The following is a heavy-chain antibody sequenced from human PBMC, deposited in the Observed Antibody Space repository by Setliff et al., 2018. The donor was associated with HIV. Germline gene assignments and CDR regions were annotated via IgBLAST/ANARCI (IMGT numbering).Heavy chain of an antibody. J-gene: IGHJ3*02. Sequence: SETLSLTCDVSGYSISSGYYWGWIRQPPGKGLEWIANIYHDGNTHYNPSVKSRVTISVDTSKNQFSLQLSSVTAADTAVYYCARVQWDLLYVPDAFDIWGQGIMVTVSS. CDR1: GYSISSGYY. CDR2: IYHDGNT. D-gene: IGHD1-26*01. V-gene: IGHV4-38-2*01. CDR3: ARVQWDLLYVPDAFDI.